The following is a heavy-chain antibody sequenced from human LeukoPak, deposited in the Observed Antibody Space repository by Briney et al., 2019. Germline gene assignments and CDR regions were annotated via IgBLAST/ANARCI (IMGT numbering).Heavy chain of an antibody. CDR3: ARGKGVPAPRYYGMDV. CDR1: GGSFSGYY. J-gene: IGHJ6*02. CDR2: INHSGST. V-gene: IGHV4-34*01. Sequence: SETLSLTCAVYGGSFSGYYWSWIRQPPGKGLEWIGEINHSGSTNYNPSLKSRVTISVDTSKNQFSLKLSSVTAADTAVYYCARGKGVPAPRYYGMDVWGQGTTATVSS. D-gene: IGHD3-16*01.